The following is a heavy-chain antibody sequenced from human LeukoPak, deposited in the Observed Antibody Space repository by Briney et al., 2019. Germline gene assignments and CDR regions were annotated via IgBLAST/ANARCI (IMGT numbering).Heavy chain of an antibody. CDR1: GFTFSSYA. Sequence: GGSLRLSCAASGFTFSSYAMHWVRQAPGKGLEWVALISYDGSNKYYADSVKARFIISRDNSKNTVYLQMNSLRAEDTAVYYCARDKLERLPYYFDYWGQGTLVTVSS. V-gene: IGHV3-30*04. D-gene: IGHD1-1*01. CDR3: ARDKLERLPYYFDY. J-gene: IGHJ4*02. CDR2: ISYDGSNK.